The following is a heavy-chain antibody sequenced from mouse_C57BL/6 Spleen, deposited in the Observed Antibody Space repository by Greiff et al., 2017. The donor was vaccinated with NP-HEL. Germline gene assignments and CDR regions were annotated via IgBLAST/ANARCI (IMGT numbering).Heavy chain of an antibody. J-gene: IGHJ2*01. V-gene: IGHV1-55*01. Sequence: QVQLQQSGAELVKPGASVKMSCKASGYTFTSYWITWVKQRPGQGLEWIGDIYPGSGSTNYNEKFKSKATLTVDTSSSTAYMQLSSLTSEDSAVYYCARSGTTVVATTDYWGQGTTLTVSS. CDR3: ARSGTTVVATTDY. CDR2: IYPGSGST. D-gene: IGHD1-1*01. CDR1: GYTFTSYW.